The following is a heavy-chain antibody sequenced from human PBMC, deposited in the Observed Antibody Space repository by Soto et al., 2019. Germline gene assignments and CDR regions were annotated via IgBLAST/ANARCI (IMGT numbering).Heavy chain of an antibody. D-gene: IGHD3-16*01. V-gene: IGHV2-5*01. CDR3: AHRPNWGIDGLGA. J-gene: IGHJ6*02. CDR2: IYWNVDK. CDR1: GFSLNTDGGG. Sequence: QITLKESGPTLVKPTQTLTLTCTLSGFSLNTDGGGVVWIRQPPGKALEWLALIYWNVDKRYNTSLRSRLTITKDTSRSQVVLTMTNMDPVDTATYYCAHRPNWGIDGLGAWGQGTTVTVSS.